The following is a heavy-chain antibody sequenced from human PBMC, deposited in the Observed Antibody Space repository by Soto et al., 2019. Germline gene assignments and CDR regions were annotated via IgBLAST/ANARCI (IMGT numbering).Heavy chain of an antibody. Sequence: PGGSLRLSCTASGFIFSSYAINWVRQAPGKGLEWVSGISGSGGSTYYADSVKGRFTISRDNSKNTLYLQMNSLRVEDTAVYYCAKGPSSLTSMDVWGQGTTVTVSS. J-gene: IGHJ6*02. CDR3: AKGPSSLTSMDV. V-gene: IGHV3-23*01. CDR2: ISGSGGST. CDR1: GFIFSSYA.